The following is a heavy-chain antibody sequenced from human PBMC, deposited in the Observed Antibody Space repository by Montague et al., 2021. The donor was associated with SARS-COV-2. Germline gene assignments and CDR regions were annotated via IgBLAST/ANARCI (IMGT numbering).Heavy chain of an antibody. CDR2: INHRRTS. CDR1: GGSFSDYF. J-gene: IGHJ4*02. D-gene: IGHD3-22*01. CDR3: ARGRQHFNVIVVVMTGGEYYFDY. V-gene: IGHV4-34*01. Sequence: SETLSLTCAVYGGSFSDYFWTWIRQPPGKGLEWIGEINHRRTSNYNPSLKSRVSISVDTSKNQFSLYLGSVTAADTAVYYCARGRQHFNVIVVVMTGGEYYFDYWGQGTLVTVSS.